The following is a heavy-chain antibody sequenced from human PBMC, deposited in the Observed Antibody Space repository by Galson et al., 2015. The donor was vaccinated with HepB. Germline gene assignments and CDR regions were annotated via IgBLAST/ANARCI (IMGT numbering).Heavy chain of an antibody. Sequence: SLRLSCAASGFTFSSYGMHWVRQAPGKGLEWVAVISCDGSNKYYADSVKGRFTISRDNSKNTLYLQMNSLRAEDTAVYYCAKDSGYSGYLYYFDYWGQGTLVTVSS. D-gene: IGHD5-12*01. CDR3: AKDSGYSGYLYYFDY. CDR1: GFTFSSYG. J-gene: IGHJ4*02. CDR2: ISCDGSNK. V-gene: IGHV3-30*18.